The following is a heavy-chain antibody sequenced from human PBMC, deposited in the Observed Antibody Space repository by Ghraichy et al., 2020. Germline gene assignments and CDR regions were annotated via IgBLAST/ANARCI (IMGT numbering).Heavy chain of an antibody. D-gene: IGHD3-22*01. J-gene: IGHJ3*01. CDR1: GFSVSKSGVG. CDR3: AHRSSDSSGFSSRRDTFDV. V-gene: IGHV2-5*02. Sequence: SGPTLVKPTQTLTLTCTLSGFSVSKSGVGVGWIRQPPGKAPECLALIYWDDDKRYSPSLKSRLSITTDTSKRQVVLTMTSMDPVDTATYFCAHRSSDSSGFSSRRDTFDVWGPGTVVTVSS. CDR2: IYWDDDK.